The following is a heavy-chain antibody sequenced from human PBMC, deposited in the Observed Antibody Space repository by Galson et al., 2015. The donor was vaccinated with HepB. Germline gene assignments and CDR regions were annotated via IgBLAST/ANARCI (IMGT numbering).Heavy chain of an antibody. J-gene: IGHJ3*02. CDR3: ARQVIAAAGTNAFDI. CDR2: IDPSDSYT. D-gene: IGHD6-13*01. V-gene: IGHV5-10-1*01. Sequence: QSGAEVKKPGESLRISCKGSGYSFTSYWISWVRQMPGKGLEWMGRIDPSDSYTNYSPSFQGHVTISADKSISTAYLQWSSLKASDTAMYYCARQVIAAAGTNAFDIWGQGTMVTVSS. CDR1: GYSFTSYW.